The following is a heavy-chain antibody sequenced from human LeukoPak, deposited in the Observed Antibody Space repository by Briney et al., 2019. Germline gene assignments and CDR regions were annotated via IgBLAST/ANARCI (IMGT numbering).Heavy chain of an antibody. CDR3: ARMHYYDSSGDNWFDP. V-gene: IGHV1-18*01. D-gene: IGHD3-22*01. CDR2: ISAYNGNT. J-gene: IGHJ5*02. Sequence: ASVKVSCKASGYTFTSYGISWVRQAPGQGLEWMGWISAYNGNTNYAQKFQGRVTITADESTSTAYMELSSLRSEDTAVYYCARMHYYDSSGDNWFDPWGQGTLVTVSS. CDR1: GYTFTSYG.